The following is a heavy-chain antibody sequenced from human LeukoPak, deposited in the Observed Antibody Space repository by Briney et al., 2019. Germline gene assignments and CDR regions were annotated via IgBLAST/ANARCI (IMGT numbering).Heavy chain of an antibody. J-gene: IGHJ4*02. CDR3: ARRSGSFQGDYNFDY. V-gene: IGHV5-51*01. D-gene: IGHD1-26*01. CDR2: IYPGDSDT. CDR1: GYIFTSYW. Sequence: GESLKISCKGSGYIFTSYWIAWVRQMPGKGLEWMGIIYPGDSDTRYSPSFQGQVTISADKSISTAYLQWSSLKATDTAMYYCARRSGSFQGDYNFDYWGQGTLVTVSS.